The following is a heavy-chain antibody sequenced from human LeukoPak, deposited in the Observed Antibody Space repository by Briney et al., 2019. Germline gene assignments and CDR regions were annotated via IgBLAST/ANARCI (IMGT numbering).Heavy chain of an antibody. CDR2: ISGSGDST. CDR3: AKGAYYAD. J-gene: IGHJ4*02. Sequence: GGTLRLSCAASGFTFSNSGMNWVRQAPGKGLEWVSTISGSGDSTYYADSVKGRFTSSRDNSRNTLYLQMNSLRAEDTAVYYCAKGAYYADWGQGTLVTVSS. D-gene: IGHD3-3*01. V-gene: IGHV3-23*01. CDR1: GFTFSNSG.